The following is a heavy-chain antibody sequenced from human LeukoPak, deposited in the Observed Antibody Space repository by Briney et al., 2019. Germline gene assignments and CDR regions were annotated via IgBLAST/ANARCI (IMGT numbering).Heavy chain of an antibody. CDR1: GFTFSSYS. D-gene: IGHD2/OR15-2a*01. J-gene: IGHJ4*02. Sequence: GGSLRLSCAASGFTFSSYSMNWVRQAPGKGLEWVSSISSSSSYIYYADSAKGRFTISRDNAKNSLYLQMNSLRAEDTAVYYCARALPIGYIRISQRLDYWGQGTLVTVSS. CDR2: ISSSSSYI. V-gene: IGHV3-21*01. CDR3: ARALPIGYIRISQRLDY.